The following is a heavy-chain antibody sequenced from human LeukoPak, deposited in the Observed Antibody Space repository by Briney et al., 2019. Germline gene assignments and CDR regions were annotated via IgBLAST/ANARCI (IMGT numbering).Heavy chain of an antibody. CDR1: GGSFSGYY. Sequence: SETLSLTCAVYGGSFSGYYWSWIRQPPGKGLEWIGEINHSGSTNYNPSLKSRVTISVDTSKNQFSLKLSSVTAADTAVYYCARGNYYMDVWGKGTTVTISS. V-gene: IGHV4-34*01. J-gene: IGHJ6*03. CDR3: ARGNYYMDV. CDR2: INHSGST.